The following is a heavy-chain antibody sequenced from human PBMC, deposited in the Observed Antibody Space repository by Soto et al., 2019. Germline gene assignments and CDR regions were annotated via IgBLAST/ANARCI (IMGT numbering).Heavy chain of an antibody. D-gene: IGHD3-22*01. CDR1: GFTFSLFW. CDR3: VRERGYSSGYFKYFDN. J-gene: IGHJ4*02. Sequence: GGSLRLSCAASGFTFSLFWMSWVRQTPGKGLEWVASIKQDGSDKSYVDSLKGRFTISRDNAQSSVHLQINSLRAEDTAVYYCVRERGYSSGYFKYFDNWGQGTLVTVSS. CDR2: IKQDGSDK. V-gene: IGHV3-7*03.